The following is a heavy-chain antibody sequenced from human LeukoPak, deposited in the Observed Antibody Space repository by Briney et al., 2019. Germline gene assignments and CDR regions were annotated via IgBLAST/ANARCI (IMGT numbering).Heavy chain of an antibody. J-gene: IGHJ6*04. Sequence: SETLSLTCAVSGGSISSNNWWNWVRQPPGKGLEWIGEIYHSGSTNYNPSLKSRVTISVDKSRNQLFLKLNSVTAADTAVYYCARDLGSSTPSGVWGKGTTVTVSS. CDR2: IYHSGST. D-gene: IGHD3-16*01. V-gene: IGHV4-4*02. CDR1: GGSISSNNW. CDR3: ARDLGSSTPSGV.